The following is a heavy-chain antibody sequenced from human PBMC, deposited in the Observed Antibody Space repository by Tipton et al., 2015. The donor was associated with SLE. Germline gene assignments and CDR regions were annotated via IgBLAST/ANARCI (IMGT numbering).Heavy chain of an antibody. V-gene: IGHV5-10-1*01. CDR1: GNSFTSYW. CDR3: ARRETGDNSGDAFAI. Sequence: VQLVQSGAEVKKPGESLKISCKVSGNSFTSYWINWVRQMPGKGLEWMGRIDPSDSYTNYSPSFQGHVTFSADQSISTAYLQWSSLKASDTAMYYCARRETGDNSGDAFAIWGQGTMVTVSS. D-gene: IGHD4-23*01. CDR2: IDPSDSYT. J-gene: IGHJ3*02.